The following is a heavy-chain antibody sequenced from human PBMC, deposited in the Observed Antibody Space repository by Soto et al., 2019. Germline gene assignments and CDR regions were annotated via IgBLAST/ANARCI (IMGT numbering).Heavy chain of an antibody. D-gene: IGHD3-10*01. J-gene: IGHJ4*02. Sequence: ASVKVSCKASGFTFISSAMQWVRQARGQRLEWIGWIVVGSGNTNYAQKFQERVTITRDMSTSTAYMELSSLRSEDTAVYYCAADLEGYYYGSGSRFDYWGQGTLVTVSS. CDR2: IVVGSGNT. CDR1: GFTFISSA. V-gene: IGHV1-58*02. CDR3: AADLEGYYYGSGSRFDY.